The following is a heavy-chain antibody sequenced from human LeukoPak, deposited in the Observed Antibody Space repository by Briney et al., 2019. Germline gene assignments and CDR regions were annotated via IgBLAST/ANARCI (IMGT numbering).Heavy chain of an antibody. CDR3: GGSGSYYRLDY. D-gene: IGHD3-10*01. Sequence: PGGALRLSCAASGLTFSTYGMSGVRRGPGKGQEWVSAISGSGGSTYNADSVKGRFTLSRDNSKNTLYLQMNSLRAEDTAVYYCGGSGSYYRLDYWGQGTLVTVSS. V-gene: IGHV3-23*01. J-gene: IGHJ4*02. CDR1: GLTFSTYG. CDR2: ISGSGGST.